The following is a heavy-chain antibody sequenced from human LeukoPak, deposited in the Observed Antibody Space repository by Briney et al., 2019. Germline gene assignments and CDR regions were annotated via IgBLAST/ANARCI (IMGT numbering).Heavy chain of an antibody. CDR1: GFTFSSYW. CDR2: ISSSSNTM. Sequence: GRSLRLSWAASGFTFSSYWMHWVRQAPGKGLECVSYISSSSNTMYYAASVKGRFTISRHNAKNSLYLQVNSLRDEDTAVYYCARDFDYWGQGTLVTVSS. V-gene: IGHV3-48*02. J-gene: IGHJ4*02. CDR3: ARDFDY.